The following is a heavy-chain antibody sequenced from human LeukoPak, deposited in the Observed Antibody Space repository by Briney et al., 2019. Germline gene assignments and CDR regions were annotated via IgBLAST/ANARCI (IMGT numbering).Heavy chain of an antibody. D-gene: IGHD1-26*01. Sequence: PSETLSLTCTVSGGSISGYYWSWIRQPPGKGLEWIGYIYYSGSTDYNPSLKSRVTISVDTSKNQFSLRVRSVTAADTAVYYCARDRGAAGFDPWGQGTLVTVHS. CDR2: IYYSGST. J-gene: IGHJ5*02. CDR3: ARDRGAAGFDP. V-gene: IGHV4-59*01. CDR1: GGSISGYY.